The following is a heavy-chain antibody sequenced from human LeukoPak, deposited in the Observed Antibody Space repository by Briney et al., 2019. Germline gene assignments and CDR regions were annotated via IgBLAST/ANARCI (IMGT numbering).Heavy chain of an antibody. CDR3: ASHPYSGRTNWFDP. V-gene: IGHV4-39*01. Sequence: SETLSLTCTVSGGSISSSSYYWGWIRQPPGKGLEWIGSIYYSGSTYYNPSLKSRVTISVDTSKNQFSLKLSSVTAANTAVYYCASHPYSGRTNWFDPWGQGTLVTVSS. D-gene: IGHD1-26*01. CDR2: IYYSGST. J-gene: IGHJ5*02. CDR1: GGSISSSSYY.